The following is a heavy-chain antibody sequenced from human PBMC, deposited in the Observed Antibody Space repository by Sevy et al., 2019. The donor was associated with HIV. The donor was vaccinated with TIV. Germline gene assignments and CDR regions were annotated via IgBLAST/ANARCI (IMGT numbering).Heavy chain of an antibody. CDR2: IIPILPTP. D-gene: IGHD2-21*02. V-gene: IGHV1-69*08. J-gene: IGHJ4*02. Sequence: ASVKVSCKASGDTFSRQTISWVRQAPGQGLEWMGSIIPILPTPNRAQKFQGRVTFSADESTSTAHMELSSLTSEDTAIYYCATDQPCGGDCYYRDHWNQGTLVTVSS. CDR3: ATDQPCGGDCYYRDH. CDR1: GDTFSRQT.